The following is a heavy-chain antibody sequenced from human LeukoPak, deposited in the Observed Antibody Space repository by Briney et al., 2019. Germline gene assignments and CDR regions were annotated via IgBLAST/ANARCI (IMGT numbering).Heavy chain of an antibody. Sequence: SETLSLTCTVSGGSISSYYWSWIQQPPGKGLEWIGYIYYSGSTNYNPSLKSRVTISVDTSKNQFSLKLSSVTAADTAVYYCARAPAYCSSTSCHAGGIDYWGQGILVTVSS. V-gene: IGHV4-59*01. CDR3: ARAPAYCSSTSCHAGGIDY. CDR1: GGSISSYY. D-gene: IGHD2-2*01. J-gene: IGHJ4*02. CDR2: IYYSGST.